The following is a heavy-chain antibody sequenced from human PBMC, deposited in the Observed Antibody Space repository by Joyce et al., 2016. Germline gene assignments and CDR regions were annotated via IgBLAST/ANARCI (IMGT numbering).Heavy chain of an antibody. V-gene: IGHV3-7*03. D-gene: IGHD6-13*01. Sequence: EVYLVESGGGLVQPGGSLRLFCAASGFSFRYFWMDWVRQAPGKGLGWVAQINEDGSEKNYMDSLRGRFTISRDNAKNSVDLQINSLRVEDTAVYYCTRGSGTGWFDPWGQGTLVTVSS. CDR1: GFSFRYFW. CDR2: INEDGSEK. CDR3: TRGSGTGWFDP. J-gene: IGHJ5*02.